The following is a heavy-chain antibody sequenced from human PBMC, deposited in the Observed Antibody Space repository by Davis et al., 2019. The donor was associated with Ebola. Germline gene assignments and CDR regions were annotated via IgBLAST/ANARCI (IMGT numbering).Heavy chain of an antibody. D-gene: IGHD6-13*01. CDR3: ARGGLTTATAGDKWVNY. Sequence: AASVKVSCKASGFTFTGCYIHWVRQAPGQGLEWMGRINPNSGETKYAQKFQGRVTMTRDTSINTAYMELSRLTSDDTAVYYCARGGLTTATAGDKWVNYWGQGTLVTVSS. V-gene: IGHV1-2*06. CDR2: INPNSGET. J-gene: IGHJ4*02. CDR1: GFTFTGCY.